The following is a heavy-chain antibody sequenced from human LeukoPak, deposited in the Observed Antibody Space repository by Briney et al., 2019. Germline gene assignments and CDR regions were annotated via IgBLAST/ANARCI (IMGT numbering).Heavy chain of an antibody. CDR2: IRYDGSNK. Sequence: PGGSLRLSCAAPGFTFSSYGMHWVRQAPGKGLEWVAFIRYDGSNKYYADSVKGRFTISRDNSKNTLYLQMNSLRAEDTAVYYCAKAADYGYTTHFDYWGQGTLVTVSS. CDR1: GFTFSSYG. V-gene: IGHV3-30*02. D-gene: IGHD5-18*01. J-gene: IGHJ4*02. CDR3: AKAADYGYTTHFDY.